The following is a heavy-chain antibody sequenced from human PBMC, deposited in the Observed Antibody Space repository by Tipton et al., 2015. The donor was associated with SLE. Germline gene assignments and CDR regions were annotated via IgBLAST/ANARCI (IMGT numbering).Heavy chain of an antibody. CDR3: AREHNYYWYFDL. Sequence: LRLSCTVSNYSINSGYYWGWIRQPPGKGLEWIGSVFHSGSTYYNPSLKSRVTISVDTSRNQFSLNLTSVTAADTALYYCAREHNYYWYFDLWGRGTLVTVSS. CDR2: VFHSGST. D-gene: IGHD2-21*01. CDR1: NYSINSGYY. V-gene: IGHV4-38-2*02. J-gene: IGHJ2*01.